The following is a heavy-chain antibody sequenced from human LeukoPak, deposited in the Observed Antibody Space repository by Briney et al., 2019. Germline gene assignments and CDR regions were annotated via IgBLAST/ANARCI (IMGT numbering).Heavy chain of an antibody. D-gene: IGHD6-13*01. CDR1: GYRFTDYY. V-gene: IGHV1-2*02. J-gene: IGHJ4*02. CDR2: IDPDSGGT. CDR3: TRGSGIGAPGNEVSDY. Sequence: GASVKVSCKASGYRFTDYYMHWVRQAPGQGFEWMAWIDPDSGGTKNAQKFQGRVTMTRDTSINTAYMELSRLESDDTAVFYWTRGSGIGAPGNEVSDYWGQKRLVTVSS.